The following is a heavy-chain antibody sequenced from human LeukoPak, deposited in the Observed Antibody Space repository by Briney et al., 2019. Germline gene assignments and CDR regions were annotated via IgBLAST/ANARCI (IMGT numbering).Heavy chain of an antibody. CDR3: ARDMLAPPAFDI. CDR1: GFTFSSYT. D-gene: IGHD2-8*01. Sequence: GGSLRLSCAASGFTFSSYTINWVRQAPGKGLEWVSAISGDSRYIYYADSVKGRFTISRDNTKNSLYLQMNSLRAEDTAVYYCARDMLAPPAFDIWGQGTMVTVSS. V-gene: IGHV3-21*01. J-gene: IGHJ3*02. CDR2: ISGDSRYI.